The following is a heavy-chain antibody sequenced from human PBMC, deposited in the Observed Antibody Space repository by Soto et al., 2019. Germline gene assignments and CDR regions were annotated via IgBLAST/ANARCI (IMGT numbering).Heavy chain of an antibody. CDR3: AKDQGASSGQLGHDAFEI. CDR2: ISYDGSNK. CDR1: GFTFSSYG. Sequence: VGSLRLSCAASGFTFSSYGMNWVRQAPGKGLEWVAVISYDGSNKYYADSVKGRFTISRDNSKNTLYLQMNSLRAEDTAVYYCAKDQGASSGQLGHDAFEIWGQGKMVTVSS. J-gene: IGHJ3*02. V-gene: IGHV3-30*18. D-gene: IGHD6-6*01.